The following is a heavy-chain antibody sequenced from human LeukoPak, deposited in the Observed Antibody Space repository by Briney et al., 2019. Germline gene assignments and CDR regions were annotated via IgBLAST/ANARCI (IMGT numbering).Heavy chain of an antibody. D-gene: IGHD5-24*01. V-gene: IGHV3-30*02. CDR3: AKDEGTIRPDYFDY. CDR1: GFTFSNFA. CDR2: IRNDGSVI. Sequence: GGSLRLSCAASGFTFSNFAMHWVRQAPGRGLEWVAFIRNDGSVIYYADSVKGRFTISRDNSKNTLYLEMDSLRAEDTAVYYCAKDEGTIRPDYFDYWGQGTLVTVSS. J-gene: IGHJ4*02.